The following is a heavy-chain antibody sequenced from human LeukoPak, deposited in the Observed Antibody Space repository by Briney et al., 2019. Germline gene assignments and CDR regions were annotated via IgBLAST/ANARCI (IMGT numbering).Heavy chain of an antibody. D-gene: IGHD5-18*01. CDR1: GGSISSSSYY. J-gene: IGHJ4*02. CDR3: ARDLSYSYGYSSYFDY. V-gene: IGHV4-39*07. Sequence: SETLYLTCTVSGGSISSSSYYWGWIRQPPGKGLEWIGSIYYSGSTYYNPSLKSRVTISVDTSKNQFSLKLSSVTAADTAVYYCARDLSYSYGYSSYFDYWGQGTLVTVSS. CDR2: IYYSGST.